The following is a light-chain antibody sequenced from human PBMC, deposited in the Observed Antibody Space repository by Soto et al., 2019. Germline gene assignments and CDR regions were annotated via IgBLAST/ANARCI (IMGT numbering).Light chain of an antibody. CDR3: QEYDNSPGT. Sequence: EFVLTQSPGTLSLSPGERATLSCRASQTVRNNYLAWYQQKPGQAPRLLIYDASSRATGIPDRFSGGGSGTDFTLTISRLEPEDFAVYYCQEYDNSPGTFGQGTKVDIK. J-gene: IGKJ1*01. CDR1: QTVRNNY. CDR2: DAS. V-gene: IGKV3-20*01.